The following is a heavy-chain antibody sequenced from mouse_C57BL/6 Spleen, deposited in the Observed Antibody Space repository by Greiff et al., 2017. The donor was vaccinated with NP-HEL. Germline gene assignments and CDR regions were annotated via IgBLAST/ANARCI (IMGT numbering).Heavy chain of an antibody. CDR2: IDPSDSET. J-gene: IGHJ2*01. D-gene: IGHD2-5*01. Sequence: VQLQQPGAELVRPGSSVKLSCKASGYTFTSYWMHWVKQRPIQGLEWIGNIDPSDSETHYNQKFKDKATLTVDKSSSTAYMQLSSLTSEDSAVYYCARSAYYSTYFDYWGQGTTLTVSS. CDR1: GYTFTSYW. V-gene: IGHV1-52*01. CDR3: ARSAYYSTYFDY.